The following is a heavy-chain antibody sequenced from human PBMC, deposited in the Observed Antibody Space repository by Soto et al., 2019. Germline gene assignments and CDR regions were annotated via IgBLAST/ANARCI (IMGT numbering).Heavy chain of an antibody. Sequence: SETLSLTCAVYGGSFSGYYWRWIRQPPGKGLEWIGEINHSGSNNYNPSLKSRVTISVDTSKNQFSLKLSSVTAADTAVYYCARDWAMVRGVPYYYGMDVWGQGTTVT. CDR1: GGSFSGYY. CDR2: INHSGSN. J-gene: IGHJ6*02. CDR3: ARDWAMVRGVPYYYGMDV. V-gene: IGHV4-34*01. D-gene: IGHD3-10*01.